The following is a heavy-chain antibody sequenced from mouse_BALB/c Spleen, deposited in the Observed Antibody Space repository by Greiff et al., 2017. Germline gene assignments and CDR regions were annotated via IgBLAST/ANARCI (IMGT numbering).Heavy chain of an antibody. Sequence: EVKLVESGGGLVQPGGSLRLSCATSGFTFTDYYMSWVRQPPGKALEWLGFIRNKANGYTTEYSASVKGRFTISRDNSQSILYLQMNTLRAEDSATYYCARDIDYCSSFDVWGAGTTVTVSS. CDR2: IRNKANGYTT. CDR1: GFTFTDYY. D-gene: IGHD1-1*01. CDR3: ARDIDYCSSFDV. V-gene: IGHV7-3*02. J-gene: IGHJ1*01.